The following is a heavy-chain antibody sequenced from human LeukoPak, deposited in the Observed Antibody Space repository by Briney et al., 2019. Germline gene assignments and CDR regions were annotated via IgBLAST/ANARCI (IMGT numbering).Heavy chain of an antibody. Sequence: GGSLRLSCAASGFTFSSYWMSWVRQAPGKGLEWVANIKQDGSEKYYVDSVKGRFTISGDNNKNSLYLQMNSLRAEDTAVYYCARISEYYDILTGIHNWFDPWGQGTLVTVSS. CDR1: GFTFSSYW. D-gene: IGHD3-9*01. CDR2: IKQDGSEK. J-gene: IGHJ5*02. V-gene: IGHV3-7*01. CDR3: ARISEYYDILTGIHNWFDP.